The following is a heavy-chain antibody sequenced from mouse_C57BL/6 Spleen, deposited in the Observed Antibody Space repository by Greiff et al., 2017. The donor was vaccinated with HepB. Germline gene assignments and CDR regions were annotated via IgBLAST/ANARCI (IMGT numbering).Heavy chain of an antibody. D-gene: IGHD1-1*01. J-gene: IGHJ2*01. CDR3: ARTTTVVANFDY. Sequence: VQLQHPGAELVKPGASVKLSCKASGYTFTSYWMHWVKQRPGRGLEWIGRIDPNSGGTTYNEKFKSKATLTVDKPSSTAYMQLSSLTSEDSAGYYCARTTTVVANFDYWGQGTTLTVSS. V-gene: IGHV1-72*01. CDR1: GYTFTSYW. CDR2: IDPNSGGT.